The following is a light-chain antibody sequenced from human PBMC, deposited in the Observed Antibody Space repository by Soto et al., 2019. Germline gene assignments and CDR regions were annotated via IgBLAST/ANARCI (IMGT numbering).Light chain of an antibody. V-gene: IGLV2-11*01. CDR3: SSYAGSSNV. CDR2: DVS. CDR1: SSDVGGYNY. Sequence: QSALTQPRSVSGSPGQSVTISCTGTSSDVGGYNYVSWYQQHPGKAPKPMIYDVSKRPSGVPDRFSGSKSGNTASLTISGLQAEDEADYYCSSYAGSSNVFGTGTKVTVL. J-gene: IGLJ1*01.